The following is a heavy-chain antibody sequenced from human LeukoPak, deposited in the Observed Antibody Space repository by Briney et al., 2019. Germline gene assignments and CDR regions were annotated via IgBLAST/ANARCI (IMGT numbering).Heavy chain of an antibody. D-gene: IGHD6-19*01. Sequence: TGGPLRLSCAASGFTFSSYTLSWVRQAPGKGLEWVCGITGSGYVTYYADSVKGRFTVSRDNSKNTLYLQMNSLRAEDSGIYYCAKDKNSGWYSPFDYWGQGALVTVSS. V-gene: IGHV3-23*01. CDR3: AKDKNSGWYSPFDY. CDR2: ITGSGYVT. CDR1: GFTFSSYT. J-gene: IGHJ4*02.